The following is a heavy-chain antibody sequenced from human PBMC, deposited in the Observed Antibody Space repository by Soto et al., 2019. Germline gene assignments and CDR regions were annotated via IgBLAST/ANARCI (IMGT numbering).Heavy chain of an antibody. Sequence: GESLKIACRGSGYDFNTNWFGWVRQLPGRGLEWVGIMYPGDSDTRYNPSLQGHVTLSVDVTVSTAFLQWRSLETSDTGMYFCARLPRDCNKTSCYYADHWGQGTQVTVSS. CDR1: GYDFNTNW. CDR3: ARLPRDCNKTSCYYADH. J-gene: IGHJ4*02. CDR2: MYPGDSDT. D-gene: IGHD3-3*01. V-gene: IGHV5-51*01.